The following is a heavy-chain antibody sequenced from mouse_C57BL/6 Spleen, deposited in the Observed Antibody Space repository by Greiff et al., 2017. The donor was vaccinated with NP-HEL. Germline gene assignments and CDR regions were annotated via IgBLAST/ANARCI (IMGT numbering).Heavy chain of an antibody. CDR3: ARCPYCGSSYEYYFDY. CDR1: GYSITSDY. J-gene: IGHJ2*01. CDR2: ISYSGST. V-gene: IGHV3-8*01. D-gene: IGHD1-1*01. Sequence: EVKLMESGPGLAKPSQTLSLTCSVTGYSITSDYWNWIRKFPGNKLEYMGYISYSGSTYYNPSLKSRISITRDTSKNQYYLQLNSVTTEDTATYYCARCPYCGSSYEYYFDYWGQGTTLTVSS.